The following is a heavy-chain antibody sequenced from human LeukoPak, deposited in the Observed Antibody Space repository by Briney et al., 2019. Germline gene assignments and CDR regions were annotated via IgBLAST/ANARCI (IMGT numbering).Heavy chain of an antibody. CDR2: INHSGST. V-gene: IGHV4-34*01. CDR3: ARRESSDAFDI. J-gene: IGHJ3*02. CDR1: GGSFSGYY. Sequence: SETLSLTCAVYGGSFSGYYWSWIRQPPGKGLEWNGEINHSGSTNYNPSLKSRATISVDTSKNQFSLKLSSVTAADRAVYYCARRESSDAFDIWGQGTMVTVSS.